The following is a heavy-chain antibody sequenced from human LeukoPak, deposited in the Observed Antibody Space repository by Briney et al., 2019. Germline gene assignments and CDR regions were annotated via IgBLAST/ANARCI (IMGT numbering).Heavy chain of an antibody. V-gene: IGHV4-59*08. D-gene: IGHD2-2*01. CDR1: ADSISSYS. CDR3: ARSGCSSTSCYQADY. Sequence: SETLSLTCSISADSISSYSWNWIRQPPGKGLEWIGSIYYSGSTNYNPSLKSRVTISVDTSKNQFSLKLSSVTAADTAVYYCARSGCSSTSCYQADYWGQGTLVTVSS. CDR2: IYYSGST. J-gene: IGHJ4*02.